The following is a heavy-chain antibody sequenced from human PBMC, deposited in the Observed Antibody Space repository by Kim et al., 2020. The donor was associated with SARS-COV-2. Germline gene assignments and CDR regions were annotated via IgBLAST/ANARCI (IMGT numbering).Heavy chain of an antibody. CDR2: IIPIFGTA. V-gene: IGHV1-69*13. CDR1: GGTFSSYA. D-gene: IGHD3-22*01. CDR3: ARDSSGYYRPYYFDY. J-gene: IGHJ4*02. Sequence: SVKVSCKASGGTFSSYAISWVRQAPGQGLEWMGGIIPIFGTANYAQKFQGRVTITADESTSTAYMELSSLRSEDTAVYYCARDSSGYYRPYYFDYWGQGTLVTVS.